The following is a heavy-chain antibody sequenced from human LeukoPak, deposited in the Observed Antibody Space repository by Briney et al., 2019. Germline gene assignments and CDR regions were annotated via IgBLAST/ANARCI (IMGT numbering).Heavy chain of an antibody. CDR3: ARDQGDYGGTDYYYGMDV. V-gene: IGHV3-64*04. D-gene: IGHD4-23*01. CDR1: GFTFSTYA. Sequence: PGGSLRLSCLASGFTFSTYAMHWVRQAPGRELEHVSTISSYGSTTYYADSVKGRFTISRDNSKNSLFLQMNSLRDEDTAVYYCARDQGDYGGTDYYYGMDVWGQGTTVIVSS. J-gene: IGHJ6*02. CDR2: ISSYGSTT.